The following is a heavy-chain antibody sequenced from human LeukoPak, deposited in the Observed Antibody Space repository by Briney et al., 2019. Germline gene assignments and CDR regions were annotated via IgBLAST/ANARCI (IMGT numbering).Heavy chain of an antibody. D-gene: IGHD2-2*01. CDR1: GYTFTGYY. CDR3: ARGYCSSTSCFGFDP. J-gene: IGHJ5*02. V-gene: IGHV1-2*02. Sequence: ASVKVSCKASGYTFTGYYMHWVRQAPGQGLEWMGWINPNSGGTNYAQKFQGRVTMTRDTSISTAYMELSRLRSDDTAVYYCARGYCSSTSCFGFDPWGQGPRSPSPQ. CDR2: INPNSGGT.